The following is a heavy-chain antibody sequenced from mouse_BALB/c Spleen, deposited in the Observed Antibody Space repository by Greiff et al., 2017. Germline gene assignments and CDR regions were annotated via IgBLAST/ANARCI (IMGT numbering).Heavy chain of an antibody. Sequence: DVKLVESGGGLVKPGGSLKLSCAASGFTFSSYAMSWVRQSPEKRLEWVAEISSGGSYTYYPDTVTGRFTISRDNAKNTLYLEMSSLRSEDTAMYYCARERSDGNYRWYFDVWGAGTTVTVSS. CDR3: ARERSDGNYRWYFDV. D-gene: IGHD2-1*01. CDR1: GFTFSSYA. J-gene: IGHJ1*01. V-gene: IGHV5-9-4*01. CDR2: ISSGGSYT.